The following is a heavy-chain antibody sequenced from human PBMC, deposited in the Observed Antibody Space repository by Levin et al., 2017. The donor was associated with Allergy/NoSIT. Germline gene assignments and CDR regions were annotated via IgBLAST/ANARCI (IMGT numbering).Heavy chain of an antibody. D-gene: IGHD5-18*01. CDR1: GFTFSDYA. Sequence: PGGSLRLSCAASGFTFSDYAMHWVRQAPGKGLEWVAVISYDGNNKYYADSVKGRFTISRDNSKNRVFLQMNSLRPEDTAVYYCARTRGYSYGGSFDYWGQGTLVTVSS. CDR3: ARTRGYSYGGSFDY. V-gene: IGHV3-30-3*01. J-gene: IGHJ4*02. CDR2: ISYDGNNK.